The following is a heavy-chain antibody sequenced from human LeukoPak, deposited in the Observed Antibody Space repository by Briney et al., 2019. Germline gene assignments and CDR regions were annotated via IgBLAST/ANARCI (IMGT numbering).Heavy chain of an antibody. CDR1: GYTFTSSG. V-gene: IGHV1-18*01. Sequence: ASVKVSCKASGYTFTSSGISWVRQAPGQGLEWIGWISGYNGNTNYAQKVQGRVTMTTDTSTRTAYMELRSLRSDDTAVYYCAREGYYDSSGYSQVQYYYYGMAVWGQGTTVTVSS. D-gene: IGHD3-22*01. CDR3: AREGYYDSSGYSQVQYYYYGMAV. CDR2: ISGYNGNT. J-gene: IGHJ6*02.